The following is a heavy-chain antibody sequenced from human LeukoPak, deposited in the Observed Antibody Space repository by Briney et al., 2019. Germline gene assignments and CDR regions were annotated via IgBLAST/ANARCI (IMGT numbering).Heavy chain of an antibody. CDR1: GFTFSDHY. D-gene: IGHD1-26*01. J-gene: IGHJ5*01. CDR2: TRNKANSYTT. V-gene: IGHV3-72*01. Sequence: GGSLRLSCAASGFTFSDHYMDWVRQAPGRGLEWVGRTRNKANSYTTDYAASVKGRFTISRDDSKNSLYLQMNSLKTEDAAVYYCTRVLGGGILWFDYWGQGTLVIVSS. CDR3: TRVLGGGILWFDY.